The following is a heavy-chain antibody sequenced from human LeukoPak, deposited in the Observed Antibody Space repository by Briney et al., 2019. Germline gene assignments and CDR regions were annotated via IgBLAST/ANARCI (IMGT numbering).Heavy chain of an antibody. CDR2: ISRSSSYI. D-gene: IGHD2-15*01. CDR3: ARRLGYCSGGSCYNWFDP. V-gene: IGHV3-21*04. J-gene: IGHJ5*02. Sequence: GGSLRLSCAASGFTFSSYSMNWVRQAPGKGLEWVSSISRSSSYIYYADSVKGRFTISRDNAKNSLYLQMNSLRAEDTAVYYCARRLGYCSGGSCYNWFDPWGQGTLVTVSS. CDR1: GFTFSSYS.